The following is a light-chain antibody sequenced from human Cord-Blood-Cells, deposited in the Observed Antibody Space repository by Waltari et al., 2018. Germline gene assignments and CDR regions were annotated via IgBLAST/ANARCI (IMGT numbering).Light chain of an antibody. CDR1: SSDVGGYNY. J-gene: IGLJ2*01. CDR3: SSYTSSSTVV. V-gene: IGLV2-14*01. CDR2: DVS. Sequence: QSALTQPASVSGSPRQSITISCTGTSSDVGGYNYVSWYQQHPGKAPKLVIYDVSKRPSGVSNRFSGSKSGNTASLTISGLQAEDEADYYCSSYTSSSTVVFGGGTKLTVL.